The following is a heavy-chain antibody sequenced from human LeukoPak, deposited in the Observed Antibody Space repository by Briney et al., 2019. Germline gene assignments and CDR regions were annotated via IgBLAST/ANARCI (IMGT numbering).Heavy chain of an antibody. CDR1: GGSISSSFYY. CDR3: ARLHYYDRSSPMYYFDY. J-gene: IGHJ4*02. CDR2: IYYTGST. D-gene: IGHD3-22*01. Sequence: SETLSLTCTVSGGSISSSFYYWGWIRQPPGKGLEWIGSIYYTGSTYYNPSLKSRVIISVDTSKNQFSLKLRSVPAADPAVFYCARLHYYDRSSPMYYFDYWGQGTLVTVSS. V-gene: IGHV4-39*01.